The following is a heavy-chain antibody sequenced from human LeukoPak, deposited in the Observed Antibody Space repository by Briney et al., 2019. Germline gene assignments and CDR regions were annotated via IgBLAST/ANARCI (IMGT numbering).Heavy chain of an antibody. CDR3: AKDSRLVRGVIIGGTDY. V-gene: IGHV3-21*01. CDR2: ISSSSSYI. D-gene: IGHD3-10*01. CDR1: GFTFSSYS. J-gene: IGHJ4*02. Sequence: GGSLRLSCAASGFTFSSYSMNWVRQAPGKGLEWVSSISSSSSYIYYADSVKGRFTISRDNSKNTLYLQMNSLRAEDTAVYYCAKDSRLVRGVIIGGTDYWGQGTLVTVSS.